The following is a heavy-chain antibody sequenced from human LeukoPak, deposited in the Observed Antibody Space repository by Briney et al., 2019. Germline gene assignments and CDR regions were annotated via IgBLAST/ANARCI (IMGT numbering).Heavy chain of an antibody. Sequence: SETLSLTCTVSGDSVSSSISYWGWIRQAPGKGLEGISSVYYTGRTDYTPSLKTRATIYMDPSKNHFSLNLTSVTVADTAVYYCARHVGSEQRLVPFDYWGQGTLVTVSS. V-gene: IGHV4-39*01. J-gene: IGHJ4*02. CDR1: GDSVSSSISY. D-gene: IGHD6-19*01. CDR2: VYYTGRT. CDR3: ARHVGSEQRLVPFDY.